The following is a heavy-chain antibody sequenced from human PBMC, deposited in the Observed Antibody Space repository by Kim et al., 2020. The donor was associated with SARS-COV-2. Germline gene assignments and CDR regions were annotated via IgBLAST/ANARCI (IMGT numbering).Heavy chain of an antibody. J-gene: IGHJ6*02. CDR2: IYPGDSDT. Sequence: GESLKISCKGSGYSFTSYWIGWVRQMPGKGLEWMGIIYPGDSDTRYSPSFQGQVTISADKSISTAYLQWSSLKASDTAMYYCAREHTYYYGSGSYYGATYYYYGMDVWGQGTTVTVSS. D-gene: IGHD3-10*01. CDR1: GYSFTSYW. V-gene: IGHV5-51*01. CDR3: AREHTYYYGSGSYYGATYYYYGMDV.